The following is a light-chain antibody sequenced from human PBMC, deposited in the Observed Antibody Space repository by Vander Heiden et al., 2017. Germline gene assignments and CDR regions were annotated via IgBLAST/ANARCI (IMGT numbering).Light chain of an antibody. CDR1: QSISSW. V-gene: IGKV1-5*03. Sequence: DIQMTQSPYTLSASVGDRVTITCRASQSISSWLAWYQQKPGKAPKLLSYKASSLESGVPSRFSGSGSGTEFTLTISSLQPDDFATYYCQQYNSYSVTFGQGTKVEIK. CDR2: KAS. J-gene: IGKJ1*01. CDR3: QQYNSYSVT.